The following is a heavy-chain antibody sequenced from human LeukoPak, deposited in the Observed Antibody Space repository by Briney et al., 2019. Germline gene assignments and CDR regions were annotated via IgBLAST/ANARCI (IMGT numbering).Heavy chain of an antibody. D-gene: IGHD5-24*01. J-gene: IGHJ4*02. Sequence: ASVKVSCKASGYTFTGYYMHWVRQAPGQGLEWMGWINPNSGGTNYAQKFQGRVTMTRDTSISTAYMEPSRLRSDDTAVYYCARVGDGYNAPFDYWGQGTLVTVSS. CDR1: GYTFTGYY. CDR3: ARVGDGYNAPFDY. CDR2: INPNSGGT. V-gene: IGHV1-2*02.